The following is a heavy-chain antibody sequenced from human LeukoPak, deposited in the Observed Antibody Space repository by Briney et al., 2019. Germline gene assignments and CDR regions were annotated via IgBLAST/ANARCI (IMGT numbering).Heavy chain of an antibody. CDR1: GYTFTGYY. Sequence: ASVKVSCKASGYTFTGYYMHWVRQAPGQGLEWMGWINPNSGGTNYAQKFQGRVTMTRDTSISTAYMELSRLRSDDTAVYYCARLRYYDSSGYPPYYYGMDVWGQGTTVTVSS. D-gene: IGHD3-22*01. J-gene: IGHJ6*02. CDR2: INPNSGGT. CDR3: ARLRYYDSSGYPPYYYGMDV. V-gene: IGHV1-2*02.